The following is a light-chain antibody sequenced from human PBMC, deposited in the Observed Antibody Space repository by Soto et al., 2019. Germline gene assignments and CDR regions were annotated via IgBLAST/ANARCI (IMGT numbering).Light chain of an antibody. J-gene: IGKJ5*01. CDR3: QQYNTYPIT. Sequence: DIQMTQSPSSLSASVGDRVTITCRASQSISNYLAWFQQKPGKAPKSLIYDASSLRSGVPSKFSGSGFGTDFTLTISSLQPEDFATYYCQQYNTYPITFGQGTRLEIK. V-gene: IGKV1-16*02. CDR2: DAS. CDR1: QSISNY.